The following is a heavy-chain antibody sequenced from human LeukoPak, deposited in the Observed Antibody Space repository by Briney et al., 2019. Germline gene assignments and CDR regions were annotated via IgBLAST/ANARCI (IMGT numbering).Heavy chain of an antibody. J-gene: IGHJ6*02. CDR3: ARVRSGLHMDV. D-gene: IGHD2-15*01. V-gene: IGHV3-48*04. CDR1: GFTLSTSW. CDR2: ISSRGTTI. Sequence: PGGSLRLSCAASGFTLSTSWMSWVRQAPGKGLEWVSYISSRGTTIYYVDSVKGRFTISRDNAKNSLYLQMNSLRAEDTALYYCARVRSGLHMDVWGQGTTVTVSS.